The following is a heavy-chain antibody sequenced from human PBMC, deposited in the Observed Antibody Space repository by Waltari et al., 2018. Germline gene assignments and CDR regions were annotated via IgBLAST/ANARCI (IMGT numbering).Heavy chain of an antibody. CDR1: GGTFSRYA. D-gene: IGHD3-10*01. J-gene: IGHJ5*02. CDR2: IIPIFGTA. CDR3: ARGEYYYGSGSYREFDP. Sequence: QVQLVQSGAEVKKPGSSVKVSCKASGGTFSRYAISWVRQAPGQGLEWMGGIIPIFGTANYAQKFQGRVTITTDESTSTAYMELSSLRSEDTAVYYCARGEYYYGSGSYREFDPWGQGTLVTVSS. V-gene: IGHV1-69*05.